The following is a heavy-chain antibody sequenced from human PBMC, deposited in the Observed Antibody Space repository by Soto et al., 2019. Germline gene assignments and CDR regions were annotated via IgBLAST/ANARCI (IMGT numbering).Heavy chain of an antibody. Sequence: EVQLVESGGGVVQPGGSLRLSCAASGFTFSSYWMHWVRQAPGKGLVWVSRINTDGSITSYADSVKGRFTISRDSAKNTLYLQMNRLRAEDTAVYYCAREAGLLTWFDPWGQGTLVTVSS. CDR1: GFTFSSYW. V-gene: IGHV3-74*01. CDR2: INTDGSIT. D-gene: IGHD1-26*01. CDR3: AREAGLLTWFDP. J-gene: IGHJ5*02.